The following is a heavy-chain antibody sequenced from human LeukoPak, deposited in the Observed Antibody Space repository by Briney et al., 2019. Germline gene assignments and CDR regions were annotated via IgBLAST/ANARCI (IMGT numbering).Heavy chain of an antibody. CDR1: EFIVSDKY. J-gene: IGHJ3*01. CDR2: IYSGGTT. Sequence: GGSLRLSCAASEFIVSDKYMSWVRQAPGKGLEWVSVIYSGGTTYYADSVRGRFTISRDNSKNTLYLLMNSLRAEDTAAYYCARGMVYAIRDVFDFWGKGKRFTVSS. D-gene: IGHD2-8*01. V-gene: IGHV3-66*02. CDR3: ARGMVYAIRDVFDF.